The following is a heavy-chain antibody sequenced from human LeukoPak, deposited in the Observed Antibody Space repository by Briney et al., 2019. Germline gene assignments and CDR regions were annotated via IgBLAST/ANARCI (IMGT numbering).Heavy chain of an antibody. CDR3: ARDSSSWQGGFDY. D-gene: IGHD6-13*01. V-gene: IGHV4-30-2*01. J-gene: IGHJ4*02. CDR1: GGSISSGGYY. Sequence: PSETLSLTCTVSGGSISSGGYYWSWIRQPPGKGLEWIGYIYHSGSTYYNPSLKSRVTISVDRSKNQFSLKLTSVTAADTAVYYCARDSSSWQGGFDYWGQGTLVTVSS. CDR2: IYHSGST.